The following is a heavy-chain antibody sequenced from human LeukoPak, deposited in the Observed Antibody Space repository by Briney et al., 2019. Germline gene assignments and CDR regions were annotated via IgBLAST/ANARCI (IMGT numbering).Heavy chain of an antibody. CDR3: ARVPEVYYDFWSGYPEALYYFDY. V-gene: IGHV1-8*01. D-gene: IGHD3-3*01. CDR2: MNPNSGNT. CDR1: GYTFTSYD. J-gene: IGHJ4*02. Sequence: GASVKVSCKASGYTFTSYDINWVRQATGQGLEWMGWMNPNSGNTGYAQKFQGRVTMTRNTSTSTAYMELSGLRSEDTAVYYCARVPEVYYDFWSGYPEALYYFDYWGQGTLVTVSS.